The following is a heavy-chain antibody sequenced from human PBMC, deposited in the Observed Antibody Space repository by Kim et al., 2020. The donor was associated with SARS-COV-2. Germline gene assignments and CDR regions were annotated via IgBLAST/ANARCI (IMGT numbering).Heavy chain of an antibody. CDR3: AVTTLAYYYYYGMDV. Sequence: PSLKSQVTISVDTSKNQFSLKLSSVTAADTAVYYCAVTTLAYYYYYGMDVWGQGTTVTVSS. V-gene: IGHV4-34*01. J-gene: IGHJ6*02. D-gene: IGHD4-17*01.